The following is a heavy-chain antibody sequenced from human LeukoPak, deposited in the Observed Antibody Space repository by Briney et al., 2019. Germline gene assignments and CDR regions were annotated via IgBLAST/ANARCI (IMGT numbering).Heavy chain of an antibody. CDR2: INAGNGNT. Sequence: ASVKVSCKASGYTFTSYAMHWVRQAPGQRLEWMGWINAGNGNTKYSQKFQGRVTITRDTSASTAYMELSSLRSEDTAVYYSARESDGDWVYYGMDVWGQGTTVTVSS. CDR3: ARESDGDWVYYGMDV. CDR1: GYTFTSYA. V-gene: IGHV1-3*01. D-gene: IGHD4-17*01. J-gene: IGHJ6*02.